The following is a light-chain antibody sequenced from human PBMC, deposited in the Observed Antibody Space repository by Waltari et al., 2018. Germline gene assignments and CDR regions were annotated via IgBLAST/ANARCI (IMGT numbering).Light chain of an antibody. CDR2: AAS. Sequence: DIQMTQSPSSLSASVGDRVTITCRASQSISSYLNWYQQKPGKAPKLLIDAASSLKSGVPSRFSGSGSGTDFTLTISSLQPEDFATYYCQQSYSTTFGQGTKVEIK. CDR3: QQSYSTT. CDR1: QSISSY. J-gene: IGKJ1*01. V-gene: IGKV1-39*01.